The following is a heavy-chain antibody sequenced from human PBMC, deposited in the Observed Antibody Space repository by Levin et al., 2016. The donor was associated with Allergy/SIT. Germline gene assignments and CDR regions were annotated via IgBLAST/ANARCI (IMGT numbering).Heavy chain of an antibody. D-gene: IGHD3-10*01. J-gene: IGHJ4*02. CDR2: INPSGGST. Sequence: WVRQAPGQGLEWMGIINPSGGSTSYAQKFQGRVTMTRDTSVSTAYMDLSSLRSDDTAVYYCAREWGRAGSGHPDLRVVDYWGQGTLVTVSS. V-gene: IGHV1-46*01. CDR3: AREWGRAGSGHPDLRVVDY.